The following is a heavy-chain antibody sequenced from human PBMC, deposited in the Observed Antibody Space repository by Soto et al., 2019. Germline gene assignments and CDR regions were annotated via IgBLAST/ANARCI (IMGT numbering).Heavy chain of an antibody. CDR2: ISGSGGST. D-gene: IGHD4-4*01. CDR3: AKDKGNYARNYYYYGMDV. V-gene: IGHV3-23*01. CDR1: GFTFSSYA. Sequence: GGSLRLSCAASGFTFSSYAMSWVRQAPGKGLEWVSAISGSGGSTYYADSVKGRFTISRDNSKNTLYLQMNSLRAEGTAVYYCAKDKGNYARNYYYYGMDVWGQGTTVTVSS. J-gene: IGHJ6*02.